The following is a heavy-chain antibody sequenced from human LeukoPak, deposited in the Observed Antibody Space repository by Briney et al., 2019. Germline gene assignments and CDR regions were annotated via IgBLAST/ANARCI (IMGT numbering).Heavy chain of an antibody. J-gene: IGHJ5*02. D-gene: IGHD3-10*01. CDR2: INAGNGNT. CDR3: ARDKNPLYGSGTNMWGYNWFDP. Sequence: ASVKVSCKASGYTFTSYAMHWVRQAPGQRLEWMGWINAGNGNTKYSQNFQGRVTITRDTSASTACMELSSLRSEDTAVYYCARDKNPLYGSGTNMWGYNWFDPWGQGTLVTVSS. V-gene: IGHV1-3*01. CDR1: GYTFTSYA.